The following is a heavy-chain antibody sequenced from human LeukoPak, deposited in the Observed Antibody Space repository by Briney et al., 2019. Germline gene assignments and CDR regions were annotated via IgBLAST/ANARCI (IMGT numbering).Heavy chain of an antibody. J-gene: IGHJ4*02. Sequence: GRSLRLSCAASGFTFSTYGMHWGRQAPGKGLEWVAVILFDGNNKYYADSMRGRFTISRDNSKNTLYLQMNSLRDEDTAVYYCAKDAEHSSGWYPGNWGQGTLVIVSS. V-gene: IGHV3-30*18. CDR2: ILFDGNNK. CDR1: GFTFSTYG. CDR3: AKDAEHSSGWYPGN. D-gene: IGHD6-13*01.